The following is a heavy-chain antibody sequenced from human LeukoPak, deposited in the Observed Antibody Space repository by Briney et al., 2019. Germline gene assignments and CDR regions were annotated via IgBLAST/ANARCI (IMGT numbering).Heavy chain of an antibody. CDR2: IDYSVST. CDR1: GGSISSGSYY. CDR3: ARHVYYSDRSGYYYYFDF. D-gene: IGHD3-22*01. Sequence: KPSETLSLTCTVSGGSISSGSYYWGWIRQPPGQGLEWIGSIDYSVSTYYNPSLRSRVTISVDTPKNQFSLKLSSVTAADTAIYYCARHVYYSDRSGYYYYFDFWGQGTLVTVSS. V-gene: IGHV4-39*01. J-gene: IGHJ4*02.